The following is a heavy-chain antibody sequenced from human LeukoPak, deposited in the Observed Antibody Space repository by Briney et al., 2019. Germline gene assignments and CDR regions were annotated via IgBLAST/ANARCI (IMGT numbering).Heavy chain of an antibody. CDR3: ARHSAIAATGDAFDI. V-gene: IGHV3-23*01. CDR2: ISGSGGST. CDR1: GFTFSTYA. Sequence: PGGSLRLSCATSGFTFSTYAMTWVRQAPGKGLEWVSGISGSGGSTYLADSVKGRFTISRDNSKNTLYLQMSSLRAEDTAVYYCARHSAIAATGDAFDIWGQGTMVTVSS. J-gene: IGHJ3*02. D-gene: IGHD6-13*01.